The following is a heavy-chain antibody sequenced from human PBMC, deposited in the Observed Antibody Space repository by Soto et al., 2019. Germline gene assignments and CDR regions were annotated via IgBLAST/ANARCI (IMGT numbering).Heavy chain of an antibody. CDR1: GGTFRNYT. J-gene: IGHJ4*02. V-gene: IGHV1-69*04. D-gene: IGHD3-22*01. Sequence: GASVKVSCKASGGTFRNYTFSWVRQAPGQGLEWVGRVIPILGVSNFAQKFQGRVTISADKSTTTAYMELSSLISEDTAVYYCAREIRNYYDSSGYPDSWGQGTLVTVSS. CDR2: VIPILGVS. CDR3: AREIRNYYDSSGYPDS.